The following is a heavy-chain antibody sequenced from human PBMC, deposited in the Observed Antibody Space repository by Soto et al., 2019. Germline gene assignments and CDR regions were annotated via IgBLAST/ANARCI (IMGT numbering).Heavy chain of an antibody. Sequence: GLFMRLSWAVVGGTFIRLSVRWISQEQNKGLEWMAVIASKGNNKYYADSVKGRVTVSRDASKSTVFMEMDSLRAEDTAVYYCARVDRERRELWSVFDIWGPGTMVTVSS. CDR2: IASKGNNK. V-gene: IGHV3-30*01. J-gene: IGHJ3*02. D-gene: IGHD3-3*01. CDR3: ARVDRERRELWSVFDI. CDR1: GGTFIRLS.